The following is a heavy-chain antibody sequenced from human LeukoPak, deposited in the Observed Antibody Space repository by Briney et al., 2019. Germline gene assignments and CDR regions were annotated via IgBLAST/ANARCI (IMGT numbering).Heavy chain of an antibody. CDR2: ISYDGSNK. Sequence: GGSLRLSCAASGFTFSSYCMHWVRQAPGKGLEWVALISYDGSNKYYVDSVKGRFTIARDNAKNSVYLEMNSLRADDTAVYYCARSARLMKGVVEVTALDDWGQGTLVTVSS. J-gene: IGHJ4*02. V-gene: IGHV3-30*03. CDR1: GFTFSSYC. D-gene: IGHD3-3*01. CDR3: ARSARLMKGVVEVTALDD.